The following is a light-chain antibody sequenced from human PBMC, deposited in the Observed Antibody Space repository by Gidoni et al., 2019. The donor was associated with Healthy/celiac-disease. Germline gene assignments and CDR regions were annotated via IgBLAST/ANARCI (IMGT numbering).Light chain of an antibody. Sequence: QSALPQPPSASGSPGQSVTISCTGTSADLDYYNSVSWYQQHPGKAPKLVIYDVNKRPSGVPDRFSGSKSGNTASLTVSGLQAEDEAEYYCSSYAGGNNFVFGSGTKVTV. J-gene: IGLJ1*01. CDR1: SADLDYYNS. CDR3: SSYAGGNNFV. V-gene: IGLV2-8*01. CDR2: DVN.